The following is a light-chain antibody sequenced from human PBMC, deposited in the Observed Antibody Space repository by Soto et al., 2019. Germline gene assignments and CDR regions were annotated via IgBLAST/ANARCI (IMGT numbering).Light chain of an antibody. CDR3: CSYAHSTTVV. Sequence: QSALTQPASVSGSPGQSITISCTGTSSSVGSYNLVSWYQQHPGKAPELMIFEGSKRPSGVSNRFSGSKSGNTASLTISGLQPEDEADYYCCSYAHSTTVVFGGGTKLTVL. CDR1: SSSVGSYNL. CDR2: EGS. V-gene: IGLV2-23*01. J-gene: IGLJ2*01.